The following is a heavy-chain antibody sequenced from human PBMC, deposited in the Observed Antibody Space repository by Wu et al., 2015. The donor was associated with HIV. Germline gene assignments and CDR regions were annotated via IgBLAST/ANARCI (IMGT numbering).Heavy chain of an antibody. Sequence: QIHLEQSGAEVKKPGASVKVSCKTSGYTFTTFGITWLRQAPGQGLEWLGWVSPYTGNTEFARKFQDRVVLTTDTSTATAYLELTTLRSDDTAIYYCARAILQGYVGRTTGLPDYWGQGSLVTVSS. CDR1: GYTFTTFG. J-gene: IGHJ4*02. CDR3: ARAILQGYVGRTTGLPDY. CDR2: VSPYTGNT. V-gene: IGHV1-18*01. D-gene: IGHD1-26*01.